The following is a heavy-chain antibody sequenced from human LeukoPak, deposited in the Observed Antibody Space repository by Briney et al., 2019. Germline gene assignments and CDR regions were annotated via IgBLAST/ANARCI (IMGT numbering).Heavy chain of an antibody. J-gene: IGHJ4*02. Sequence: WGSLTLSCAASGCTFSRYWMTWVRQAPGKGLEGVANMKQDGSEKYYVDSVKGRLTISSDNAKNSLYLQMNSLRAEDTAVYCCARDDRSFDYWGQGTLVTVSS. V-gene: IGHV3-7*05. CDR1: GCTFSRYW. CDR2: MKQDGSEK. CDR3: ARDDRSFDY.